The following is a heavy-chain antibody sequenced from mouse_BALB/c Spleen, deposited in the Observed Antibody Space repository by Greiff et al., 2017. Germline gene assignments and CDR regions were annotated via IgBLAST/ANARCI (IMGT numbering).Heavy chain of an antibody. D-gene: IGHD2-1*01. CDR1: GFTFSSYA. V-gene: IGHV5-9-4*01. Sequence: EVMLVESGGGLVKPGGSLKLSCAASGFTFSSYAMSWVRQSPEKRLEWVAEISSGGSYTYYPDTVTGRFTISRDNAKNTLYLEMSSLRSEDTAMYYCARGNYVNAMDDWGQGTSVTVSS. J-gene: IGHJ4*01. CDR2: ISSGGSYT. CDR3: ARGNYVNAMDD.